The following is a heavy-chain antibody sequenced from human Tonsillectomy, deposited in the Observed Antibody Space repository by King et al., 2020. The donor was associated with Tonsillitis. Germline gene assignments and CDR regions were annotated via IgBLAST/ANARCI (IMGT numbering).Heavy chain of an antibody. J-gene: IGHJ2*01. CDR2: TKQDGSEG. V-gene: IGHV3-7*03. CDR3: ARDALTATRAFDL. Sequence: VQLVESGGGLVQPGGSLRLSCAASGFTFSSYWMSWVRQAPGKGLEWVANTKQDGSEGYYVDSVPGRLTISRDNAENSLYLQMNSLRAEDTAVYYCARDALTATRAFDLWGRGTLVTVSS. CDR1: GFTFSSYW. D-gene: IGHD1-14*01.